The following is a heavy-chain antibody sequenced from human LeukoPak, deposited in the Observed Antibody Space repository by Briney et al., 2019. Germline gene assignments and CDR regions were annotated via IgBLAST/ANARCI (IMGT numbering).Heavy chain of an antibody. CDR3: ARGGYTYGFDAFDF. CDR1: GGSISNSFYY. J-gene: IGHJ3*01. Sequence: PSETLSLTCTVSGGSISNSFYYWGWIRQPPGKGLEWIGSINYSGSTYYNPSLKSRVTISVDTSKNQFSLKLTSVTAADTAVYYCARGGYTYGFDAFDFWGHGTMVTVSS. D-gene: IGHD5-18*01. CDR2: INYSGST. V-gene: IGHV4-39*07.